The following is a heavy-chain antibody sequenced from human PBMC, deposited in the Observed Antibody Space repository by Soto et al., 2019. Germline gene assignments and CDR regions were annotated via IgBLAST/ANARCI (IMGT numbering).Heavy chain of an antibody. D-gene: IGHD6-19*01. Sequence: EVQLLESGGGLVQPGGSLRLSCAASGFTFSSYAMRWVRQAPGKGLEWVSAISGSGGSTYYADSGKGRFTISRDNSKNTLYLQMSSLRADDTAVYYFASRGSVSDDAYWGQGTVVTVSS. J-gene: IGHJ4*02. CDR2: ISGSGGST. V-gene: IGHV3-23*01. CDR1: GFTFSSYA. CDR3: ASRGSVSDDAY.